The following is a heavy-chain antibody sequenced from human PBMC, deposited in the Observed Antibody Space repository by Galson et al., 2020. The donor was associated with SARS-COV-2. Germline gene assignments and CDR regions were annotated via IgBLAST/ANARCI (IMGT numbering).Heavy chain of an antibody. CDR2: IHYSGNT. V-gene: IGHV4-30-4*01. Sequence: SETLSLTCTVSGDSISSDDFYWSWIRQTPGTGLEWIGDIHYSGNTYYNPSLKSRLTTSVDTSKNQFSLRLSSVTAADTALYFCARTSSTATREYYFDYWGQGTLVSVSS. CDR3: ARTSSTATREYYFDY. CDR1: GDSISSDDFY. J-gene: IGHJ4*02. D-gene: IGHD4-17*01.